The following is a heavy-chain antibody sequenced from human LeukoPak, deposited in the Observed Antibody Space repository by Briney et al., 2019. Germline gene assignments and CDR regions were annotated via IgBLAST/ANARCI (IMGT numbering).Heavy chain of an antibody. CDR3: ARGSDYKGWFDP. CDR1: GGSISSYY. D-gene: IGHD1-26*01. V-gene: IGHV4-59*01. J-gene: IGHJ5*02. Sequence: PETLSLTCTVSGGSISSYYWSWIRLPPGKGLEWIGYIYYSGSTNYNPSLKSRVTISVDTSKNQFSLKLSSVTAADTAVYYCARGSDYKGWFDPWGQGTLVTVSS. CDR2: IYYSGST.